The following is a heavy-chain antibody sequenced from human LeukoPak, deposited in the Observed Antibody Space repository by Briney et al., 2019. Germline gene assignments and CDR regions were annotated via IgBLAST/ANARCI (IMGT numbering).Heavy chain of an antibody. CDR1: GGSISSSSYY. CDR3: ASIMVYAFDY. J-gene: IGHJ4*02. CDR2: IYYSGST. D-gene: IGHD2-8*01. V-gene: IGHV4-39*01. Sequence: SETLSLTCTVSGGSISSSSYYWGWIRQPPGKGLEWIGSIYYSGSTYYNPSLKSRVIISVDTSKNQFSLKLSSVTAADTAVYYCASIMVYAFDYWGQGTLVTVSS.